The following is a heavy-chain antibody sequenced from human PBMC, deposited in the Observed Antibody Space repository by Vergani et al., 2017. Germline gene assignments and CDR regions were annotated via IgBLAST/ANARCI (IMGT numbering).Heavy chain of an antibody. D-gene: IGHD1-14*01. CDR2: INPNSGNT. J-gene: IGHJ4*02. V-gene: IGHV1-8*03. CDR1: GYSFTTYD. Sequence: QVQLVQSGAEVKKPGASVKLSCKASGYSFTTYDINWLRQALGHGLEWVGWINPNSGNTGYARRFEGRVTITRDTAISTAYMELSGLYSDDTAVYYCTRGLPRTLTTETYYFDDWGQGTLVSVSP. CDR3: TRGLPRTLTTETYYFDD.